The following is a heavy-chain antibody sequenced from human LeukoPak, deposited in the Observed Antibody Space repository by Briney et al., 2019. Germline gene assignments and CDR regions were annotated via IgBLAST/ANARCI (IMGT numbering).Heavy chain of an antibody. CDR2: IWYDGSKQ. J-gene: IGHJ1*01. D-gene: IGHD3-22*01. CDR1: GFTLSSYG. Sequence: GGSLRLSCAASGFTLSSYGLHWVRQAPGKGLEWVAVIWYDGSKQFYADSVKGRFTISKDNSKNTLYLQMNSLRAEDTAVYYCAKYDSYYDSSGYYPQYFQHWGQGTLVTVSS. CDR3: AKYDSYYDSSGYYPQYFQH. V-gene: IGHV3-33*06.